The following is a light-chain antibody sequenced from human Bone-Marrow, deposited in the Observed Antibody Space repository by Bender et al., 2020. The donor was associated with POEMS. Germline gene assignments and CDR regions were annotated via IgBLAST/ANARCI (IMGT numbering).Light chain of an antibody. Sequence: QSALTQPASVSGSPGQSVTISCTGTSSDVGGYNFVSWYQHHPGKAPKLMIYDVTNRPSGVSDRFSGSKSGNTASLTISGLQAEDEADYYCCSYAGSRPLVFGTGTKVTVL. CDR2: DVT. CDR3: CSYAGSRPLV. J-gene: IGLJ1*01. V-gene: IGLV2-23*02. CDR1: SSDVGGYNF.